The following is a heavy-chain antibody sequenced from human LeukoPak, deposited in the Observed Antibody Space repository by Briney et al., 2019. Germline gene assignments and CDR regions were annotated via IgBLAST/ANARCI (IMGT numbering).Heavy chain of an antibody. D-gene: IGHD2-2*01. Sequence: GGSLRLSCVVSGFTFSSYAMSWVRQAPGRGLEWVSGISGSGGSTYYADSVKGRFTISRDNTKNTLYLQMNSLRAEDTAVYYCAKDRHAPGRYCSSTSCFPFDSWGQGTLVTVSS. CDR3: AKDRHAPGRYCSSTSCFPFDS. CDR2: ISGSGGST. V-gene: IGHV3-23*01. J-gene: IGHJ5*01. CDR1: GFTFSSYA.